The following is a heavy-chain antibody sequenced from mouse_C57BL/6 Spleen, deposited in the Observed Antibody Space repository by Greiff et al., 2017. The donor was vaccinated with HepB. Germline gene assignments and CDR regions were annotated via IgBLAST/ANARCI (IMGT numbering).Heavy chain of an antibody. D-gene: IGHD1-1*01. CDR2: IDPETGGT. J-gene: IGHJ1*03. CDR3: TRMGVATRYFDV. CDR1: GYTFTDYE. V-gene: IGHV1-15*01. Sequence: VQLQESGAELVRPGASVTLSCKASGYTFTDYEMHWVKQTPVHGLEWIGAIDPETGGTAYNQKFKGKAILTADKSSSTAYMELRSLTSEDSAVYYCTRMGVATRYFDVWGTGTTVTVSS.